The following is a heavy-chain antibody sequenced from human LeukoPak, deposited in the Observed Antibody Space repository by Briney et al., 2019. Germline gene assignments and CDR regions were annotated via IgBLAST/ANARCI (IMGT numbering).Heavy chain of an antibody. Sequence: GGSLRLSCAASGFTFSSYEMNWVRQAPGKGLEWVSYISTSSSTIYYADSVKGRFTISRDNANNSLYLQMNSLRAEDTAVYYCARGINSSSAFDIWGQGTMVTVSS. CDR2: ISTSSSTI. D-gene: IGHD5-18*01. CDR3: ARGINSSSAFDI. V-gene: IGHV3-48*01. J-gene: IGHJ3*02. CDR1: GFTFSSYE.